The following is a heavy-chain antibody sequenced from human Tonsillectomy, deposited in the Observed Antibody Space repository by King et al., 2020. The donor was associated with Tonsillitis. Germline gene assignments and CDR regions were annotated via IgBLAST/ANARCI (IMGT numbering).Heavy chain of an antibody. J-gene: IGHJ3*02. CDR2: IYYSGST. Sequence: QLQESGPGLVKPSETLSLTCKVSGGSISSSSYFWDWIRQPPGKGLEWIGSIYYSGSTYYNPSLKSRVTISVDTSKNQFSLKLSSVTAADTPVYYCARRATGIVVVPATRDAFDIWGQGTMVTVSS. V-gene: IGHV4-39*01. D-gene: IGHD2-2*01. CDR1: GGSISSSSYF. CDR3: ARRATGIVVVPATRDAFDI.